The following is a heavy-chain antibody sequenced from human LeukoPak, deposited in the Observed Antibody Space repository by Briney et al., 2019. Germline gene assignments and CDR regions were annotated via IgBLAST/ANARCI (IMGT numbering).Heavy chain of an antibody. J-gene: IGHJ4*02. CDR3: ARDLTGGVDY. CDR1: GFTLSTYW. D-gene: IGHD2-8*02. Sequence: GGSLRLSCAASGFTLSTYWVHWVRQAPGKGLVWVSRINPDGSYTTYADSVKGRFTISKDNAKDTVYLQMNSLRAEDTAVYYCARDLTGGVDYWGQGTLVTVSS. V-gene: IGHV3-74*01. CDR2: INPDGSYT.